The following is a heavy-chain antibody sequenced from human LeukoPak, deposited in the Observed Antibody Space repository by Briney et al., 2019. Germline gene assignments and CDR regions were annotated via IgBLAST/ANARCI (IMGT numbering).Heavy chain of an antibody. V-gene: IGHV4-61*02. CDR1: GGSISSGSYY. CDR3: ARDGYNYRRFDY. D-gene: IGHD5-24*01. Sequence: PSETLSLTCTVSGGSISSGSYYWSWIRQPAGKGLEWIGRIYTSGSTNHNPSLKSRVTISVDTSKNQFSLKLSSVTAADTAVYYCARDGYNYRRFDYWGQGTLVTVSS. CDR2: IYTSGST. J-gene: IGHJ4*02.